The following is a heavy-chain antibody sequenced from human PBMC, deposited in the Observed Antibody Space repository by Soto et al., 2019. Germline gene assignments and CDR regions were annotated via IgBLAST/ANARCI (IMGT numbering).Heavy chain of an antibody. V-gene: IGHV4-30-2*01. J-gene: IGHJ6*02. CDR1: GGSISSGGDS. CDR2: IYHSGST. CDR3: ARGGGGYYGSGSYYKDHYGMDV. D-gene: IGHD3-10*01. Sequence: PSETLSLTCAVSGGSISSGGDSWSWIRQPPGKGLEWIGYIYHSGSTYYNPSLKSRVTISVDTSKNQFSLKLSSVTAADTAVYYCARGGGGYYGSGSYYKDHYGMDVWGQGTTVTVSS.